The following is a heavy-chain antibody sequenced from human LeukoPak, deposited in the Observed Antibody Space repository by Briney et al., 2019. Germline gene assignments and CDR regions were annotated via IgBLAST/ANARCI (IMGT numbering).Heavy chain of an antibody. CDR3: SRSSLAMAGSVFDY. V-gene: IGHV1-18*01. Sequence: ASVKVSCKASGYSFTSYGISWVRQAPGQGLEWMGWISTYNGNTHYAQKLQGRVTMTTDTSTSTAYMELRSLRSDDTAVYYCSRSSLAMAGSVFDYWGQGNLVTVSS. D-gene: IGHD6-19*01. CDR1: GYSFTSYG. J-gene: IGHJ4*02. CDR2: ISTYNGNT.